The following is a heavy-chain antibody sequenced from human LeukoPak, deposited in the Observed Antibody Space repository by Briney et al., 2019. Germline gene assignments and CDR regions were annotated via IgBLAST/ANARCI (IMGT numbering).Heavy chain of an antibody. CDR3: ARRGGDHSSAYQFDP. Sequence: SVKVSCKASGGTFSSYAASWVRQAPGQGLEWMGGIIPILGTANYAETFRGRVTITTDESTSTAYMELRSLTSEDTAVYYCARRGGDHSSAYQFDPWGQGTLVIVSS. J-gene: IGHJ5*02. CDR2: IIPILGTA. V-gene: IGHV1-69*05. D-gene: IGHD3-22*01. CDR1: GGTFSSYA.